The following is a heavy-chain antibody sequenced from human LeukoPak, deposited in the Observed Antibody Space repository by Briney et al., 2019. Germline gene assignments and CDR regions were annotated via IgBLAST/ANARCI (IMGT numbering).Heavy chain of an antibody. V-gene: IGHV4-59*01. Sequence: SETLSLTCTVSGGSISSYYWSWIRQPPGKGLEWIGYIYYSGSTNYNPSLKSRVTISVDTSKNQFSLKLSSVTAADTAVYYCARGEWELPLDYWGQGTLVTVSS. D-gene: IGHD1-26*01. CDR3: ARGEWELPLDY. J-gene: IGHJ4*02. CDR1: GGSISSYY. CDR2: IYYSGST.